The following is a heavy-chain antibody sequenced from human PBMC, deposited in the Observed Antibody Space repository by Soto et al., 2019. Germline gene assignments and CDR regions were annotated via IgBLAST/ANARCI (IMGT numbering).Heavy chain of an antibody. J-gene: IGHJ5*02. CDR2: IYYSGSS. D-gene: IGHD1-26*01. CDR1: GDSISSSGYY. CDR3: ARDMHAGFTHYFDP. V-gene: IGHV4-39*07. Sequence: PSETLSLTCSVSGDSISSSGYYWSWIRQRPGKGLEWIGNIYYSGSSYNNPSLQSRVTISMDTSKNQLSLKLTSMTAADTAVYYCARDMHAGFTHYFDPWGQGTLVTVSS.